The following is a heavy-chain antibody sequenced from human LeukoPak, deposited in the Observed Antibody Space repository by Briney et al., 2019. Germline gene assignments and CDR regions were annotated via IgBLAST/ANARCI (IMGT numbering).Heavy chain of an antibody. Sequence: ASVTVSCKASGGTFSRLTISWVRQAPGQGFEWMGGITPIFGTANFAQKFQGRVSITADESTSTAFMELSSLRSEDTAVYYCAREWGLESSGYYYAYWGQGTLVTVSS. CDR3: AREWGLESSGYYYAY. CDR2: ITPIFGTA. J-gene: IGHJ4*02. V-gene: IGHV1-69*13. D-gene: IGHD3-22*01. CDR1: GGTFSRLT.